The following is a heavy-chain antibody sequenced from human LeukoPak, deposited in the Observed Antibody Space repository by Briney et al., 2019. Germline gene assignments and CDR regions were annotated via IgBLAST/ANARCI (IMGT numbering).Heavy chain of an antibody. CDR3: ARYGSGSYPDY. CDR1: GGSISSYY. Sequence: PSETLSLTCTVSGGSISSYYWSWIRHPPGKGLEWLGYIYYSGSTNYNPSLKSRVTISVDTSKNQFSLKLSSVTAADTAVYYCARYGSGSYPDYWGQGTLVSVSS. J-gene: IGHJ4*02. D-gene: IGHD3-10*01. CDR2: IYYSGST. V-gene: IGHV4-59*08.